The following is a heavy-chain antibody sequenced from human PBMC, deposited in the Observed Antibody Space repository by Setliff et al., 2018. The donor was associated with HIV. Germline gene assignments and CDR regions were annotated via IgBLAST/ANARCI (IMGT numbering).Heavy chain of an antibody. D-gene: IGHD2-15*01. J-gene: IGHJ4*02. CDR1: GYTFSAYY. CDR3: ARMMEMTPIGY. Sequence: GASVKVSCKASGYTFSAYYLHWVRQAPGQAIEWMGWINTDSGTPTYAQAFTGRFVCSLDTSVSTAYLQISSLKAEVSAVYYCARMMEMTPIGYWGQGTLVTVS. V-gene: IGHV7-4-1*02. CDR2: INTDSGTP.